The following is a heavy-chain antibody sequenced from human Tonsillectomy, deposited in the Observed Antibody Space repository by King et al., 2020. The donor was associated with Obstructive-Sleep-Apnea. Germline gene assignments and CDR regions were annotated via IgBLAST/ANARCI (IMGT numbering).Heavy chain of an antibody. V-gene: IGHV3-9*01. D-gene: IGHD3-22*01. J-gene: IGHJ3*02. Sequence: VQLVESGGNLVQPGRSLRLSCAASGFTFDDYAMHWVRQAPGKGLEWVSGISWNSGSIGYADSVKGRFTISRDNAKNSLSLQMNSLSAEDTALYYCGKDMGSSGYYGPDGFDIWGQGTMVTVSS. CDR3: GKDMGSSGYYGPDGFDI. CDR2: ISWNSGSI. CDR1: GFTFDDYA.